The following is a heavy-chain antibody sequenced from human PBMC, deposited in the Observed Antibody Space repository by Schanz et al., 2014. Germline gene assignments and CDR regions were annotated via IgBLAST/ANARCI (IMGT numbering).Heavy chain of an antibody. D-gene: IGHD3-3*01. V-gene: IGHV3-23*01. CDR2: ISGSGAST. Sequence: DVQLLESGGGLIQPGESLRLSCAASGFTFTTYAMTWVRQAPGKGLEWVSAISGSGASTYYADSVKGRFTISRDNSKNSLYLQMNSLRAEDTAVYYCARDKGGYYPFDYWGQGTLVTVSS. J-gene: IGHJ4*02. CDR1: GFTFTTYA. CDR3: ARDKGGYYPFDY.